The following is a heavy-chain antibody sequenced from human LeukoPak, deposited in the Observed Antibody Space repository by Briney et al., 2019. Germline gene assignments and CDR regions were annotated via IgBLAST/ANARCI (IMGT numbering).Heavy chain of an antibody. CDR2: ISSSSSYI. CDR3: ARVIVGGCSGGSCYSYYYYGMDV. D-gene: IGHD2-15*01. J-gene: IGHJ6*02. Sequence: GGSLRLSCAASGFTFSSYSMNWVRQAPGKGLESVSSISSSSSYIYYADSVKGRFTISRDNAKNSLYLQMNSLRAEDTAVYYCARVIVGGCSGGSCYSYYYYGMDVWGQGTTVTVSS. CDR1: GFTFSSYS. V-gene: IGHV3-21*01.